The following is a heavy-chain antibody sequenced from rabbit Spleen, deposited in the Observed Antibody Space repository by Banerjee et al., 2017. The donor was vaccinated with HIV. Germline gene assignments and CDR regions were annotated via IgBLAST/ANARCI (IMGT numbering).Heavy chain of an antibody. J-gene: IGHJ4*01. Sequence: QSLEESGGDLVKPGASLTLTCTASGFSFSSNYYMCWVRQAPGKGLEWIACIYAGGSGSTYYARWAKGRFTISKTSSTTVTLQMTSLTAADTATYFCARDLATVVGWNFNLWGPGTLVTVS. D-gene: IGHD3-1*01. CDR2: IYAGGSGST. CDR1: GFSFSSNYY. CDR3: ARDLATVVGWNFNL. V-gene: IGHV1S40*01.